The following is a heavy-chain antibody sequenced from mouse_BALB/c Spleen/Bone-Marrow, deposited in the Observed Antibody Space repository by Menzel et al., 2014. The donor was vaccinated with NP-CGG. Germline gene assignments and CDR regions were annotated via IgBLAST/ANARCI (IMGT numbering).Heavy chain of an antibody. D-gene: IGHD2-3*01. V-gene: IGHV1-69*02. CDR2: IDPSDSET. CDR3: ARALGDGYYYAMDY. CDR1: GYTFXSYW. Sequence: QVQLKESGAELVKPGAPVKLSCKASGYTFXSYWMNWVKQRPGRGLEWIGRIDPSDSETHYNQKFKDKATLTVDKSSSTAYIQVSSLTSEDSAVYHCARALGDGYYYAMDYWGQGTSVTVSS. J-gene: IGHJ4*01.